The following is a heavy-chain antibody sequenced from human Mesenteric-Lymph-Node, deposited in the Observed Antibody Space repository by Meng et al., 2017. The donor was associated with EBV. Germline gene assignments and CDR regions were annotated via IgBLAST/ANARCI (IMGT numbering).Heavy chain of an antibody. Sequence: VELKESGSGVVKPVVTLSLTCAVYVGCRTRPDWWSWVRQSAGKGLEWIGEIYHFGSTNSNPSLKSRVTMSVDRSQNQFSLRLSYVTAADTVVYYCARVSEISGTWLDCWGQGTLVTVSS. CDR2: IYHFGST. CDR3: ARVSEISGTWLDC. V-gene: IGHV4-4*02. J-gene: IGHJ1*01. D-gene: IGHD1-7*01. CDR1: VGCRTRPDW.